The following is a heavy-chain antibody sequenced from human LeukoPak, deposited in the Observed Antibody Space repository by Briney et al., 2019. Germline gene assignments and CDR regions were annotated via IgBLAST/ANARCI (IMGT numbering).Heavy chain of an antibody. CDR1: GGSISTYY. V-gene: IGHV4-59*01. Sequence: SETLSLTCTVSGGSISTYYWSWTRQPPGKGLEWIAYIYYSGSTKYNPSLKSRVTISVDMPKNQFSLKLSSVTAADTAVYYCARASFNSYGIDGFDYWGQGTLVTVSS. J-gene: IGHJ4*02. D-gene: IGHD5-18*01. CDR2: IYYSGST. CDR3: ARASFNSYGIDGFDY.